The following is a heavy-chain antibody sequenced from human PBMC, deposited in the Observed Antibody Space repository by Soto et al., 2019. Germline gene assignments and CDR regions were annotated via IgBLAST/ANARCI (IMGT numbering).Heavy chain of an antibody. J-gene: IGHJ5*02. Sequence: ASVKVSCKASGYTFTSYDINWVRQATGQGLEWMGWMNPNSGNTGYAQKFQGRVTMTRNTSISTAYMELSSLRSEDTAVYYCARGHIGYYDFWSGYYGNNWLDPWGQGTLVTVSS. CDR2: MNPNSGNT. D-gene: IGHD3-3*01. V-gene: IGHV1-8*01. CDR3: ARGHIGYYDFWSGYYGNNWLDP. CDR1: GYTFTSYD.